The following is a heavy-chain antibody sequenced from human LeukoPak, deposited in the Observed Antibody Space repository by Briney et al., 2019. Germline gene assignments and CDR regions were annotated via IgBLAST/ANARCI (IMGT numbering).Heavy chain of an antibody. Sequence: GGSLRLPCAASGFTFSSYAMSWVRQAPGKGLEWVSAISGSGGSTYYADSVKGRFTISRDNSKNTLYLQMNSLRAEDTAVYYCAKGSAYGDYGNDAFDIWGQGTMVTVSS. D-gene: IGHD4-17*01. CDR1: GFTFSSYA. CDR3: AKGSAYGDYGNDAFDI. J-gene: IGHJ3*02. V-gene: IGHV3-23*01. CDR2: ISGSGGST.